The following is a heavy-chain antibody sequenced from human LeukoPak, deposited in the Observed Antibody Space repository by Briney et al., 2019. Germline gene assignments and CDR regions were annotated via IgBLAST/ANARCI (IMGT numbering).Heavy chain of an antibody. CDR1: GGSFSGYY. CDR2: INHSGSP. CDR3: TSGSYSNYYYYYMDV. V-gene: IGHV4-34*01. J-gene: IGHJ6*03. D-gene: IGHD3-10*01. Sequence: SETLSLTCAVYGGSFSGYYWGWIRQPPGKGLEWNGEINHSGSPNYNPSLKSRVTISVDTSKNQLSLKLSSVTAADTAVYYCTSGSYSNYYYYYMDVWGKGTTVTISS.